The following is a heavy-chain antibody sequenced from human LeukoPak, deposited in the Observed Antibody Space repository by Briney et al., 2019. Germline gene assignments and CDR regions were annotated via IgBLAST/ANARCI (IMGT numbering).Heavy chain of an antibody. J-gene: IGHJ4*02. Sequence: GASVTVSCTASGGTFSSYAISWVRQAPGQGLEWMGGIIPIFGTANYAQKFQGRVTITADESTSTAYMELSSLRSEGTAVYYCAREHTAMGTYYFDYWGQGTLVTVSS. CDR3: AREHTAMGTYYFDY. CDR2: IIPIFGTA. CDR1: GGTFSSYA. D-gene: IGHD5-18*01. V-gene: IGHV1-69*13.